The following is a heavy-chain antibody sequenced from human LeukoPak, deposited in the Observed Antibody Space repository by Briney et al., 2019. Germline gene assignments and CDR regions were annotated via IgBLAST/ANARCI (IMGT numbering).Heavy chain of an antibody. J-gene: IGHJ4*02. CDR2: ISSSSSYI. V-gene: IGHV3-21*01. CDR1: GFTFSSYS. Sequence: PGGSLRLSCAASGFTFSSYSMNWVRQAPGKGLEWVSSISSSSSYIYYADSVKGRFTISRDNAKNSLYLQMNSLRDEDTAVYYCATKQWLAPPPDSWGQGTPVTVSS. CDR3: ATKQWLAPPPDS. D-gene: IGHD6-19*01.